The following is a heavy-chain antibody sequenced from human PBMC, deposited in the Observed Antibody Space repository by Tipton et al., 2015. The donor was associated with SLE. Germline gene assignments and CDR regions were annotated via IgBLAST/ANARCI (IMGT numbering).Heavy chain of an antibody. J-gene: IGHJ4*02. CDR3: ARAGGSGWPQHDY. V-gene: IGHV4-4*07. CDR2: LSLSDKN. D-gene: IGHD6-19*01. Sequence: PGLVKPSETLSLTCNVSDASMNSYFWNWIRQPAGKGLEWIGRLSLSDKNNYNPSLQSRVTMSVDTSKSQFSLEVRSVTATDTAVYYCARAGGSGWPQHDYWGPGTLVTVSS. CDR1: DASMNSYF.